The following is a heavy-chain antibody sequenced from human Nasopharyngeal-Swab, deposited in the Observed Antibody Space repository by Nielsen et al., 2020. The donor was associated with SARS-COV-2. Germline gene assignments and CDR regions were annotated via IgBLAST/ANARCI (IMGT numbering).Heavy chain of an antibody. CDR2: IIPILGIA. Sequence: SSVPVSCQASRGTFRSYAISWVRQAPGQGLEWMGGIIPILGIANYAQKFQGRVTITADKSTSTAYMELNSLSSEDTAVYYCARAVGIGTIFGVGSHRYYGMDVWGQGTTVTVSS. CDR3: ARAVGIGTIFGVGSHRYYGMDV. CDR1: RGTFRSYA. J-gene: IGHJ6*02. D-gene: IGHD3-3*01. V-gene: IGHV1-69*10.